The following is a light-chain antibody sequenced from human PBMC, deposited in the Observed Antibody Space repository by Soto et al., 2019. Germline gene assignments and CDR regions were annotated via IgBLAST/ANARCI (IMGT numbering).Light chain of an antibody. CDR3: QHRNNRPFS. V-gene: IGKV3-11*01. Sequence: EIVLTQSPATLSLSPGERATLSCRASQSVNNYLAWYQQRPGQAPRLLIYDASNRATAIPARFSGSGSGTDFTLTISSLEPEDFAVYYCQHRNNRPFSFGPGTKVDIK. CDR1: QSVNNY. J-gene: IGKJ3*01. CDR2: DAS.